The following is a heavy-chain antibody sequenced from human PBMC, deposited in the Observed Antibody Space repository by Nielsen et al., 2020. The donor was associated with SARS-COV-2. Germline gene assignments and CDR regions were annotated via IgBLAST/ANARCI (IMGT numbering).Heavy chain of an antibody. D-gene: IGHD4-11*01. J-gene: IGHJ4*02. CDR2: ISGGSSYT. V-gene: IGHV3-11*03. CDR3: ARRKDYSLDY. Sequence: WIRQPPGKGLEYISYISGGSSYTKYADSVQGRFTVSRDNAESSLYLQMNSLRAEDTAMYYCARRKDYSLDYWGQGTLVTVSS.